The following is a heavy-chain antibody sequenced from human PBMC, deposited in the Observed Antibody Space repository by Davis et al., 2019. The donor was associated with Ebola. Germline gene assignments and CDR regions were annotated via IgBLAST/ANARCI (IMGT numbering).Heavy chain of an antibody. D-gene: IGHD1-26*01. Sequence: ASVKVSCKASGYTFTGYYMHWVRQAPGQGLEWMGWISAYNGNTNYAQKLQGRVTMTTDTSTSTAYMKLRSLRSDDTAVYYCAAIVGATGELDYWGQGTLVTVSS. J-gene: IGHJ4*02. V-gene: IGHV1-18*04. CDR3: AAIVGATGELDY. CDR1: GYTFTGYY. CDR2: ISAYNGNT.